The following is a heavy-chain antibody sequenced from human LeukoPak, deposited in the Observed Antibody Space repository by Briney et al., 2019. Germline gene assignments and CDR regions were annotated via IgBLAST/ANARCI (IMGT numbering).Heavy chain of an antibody. V-gene: IGHV4-59*12. CDR2: IYYSGST. J-gene: IGHJ4*02. D-gene: IGHD3-9*01. CDR3: ARDIPTGYHDY. CDR1: GGSISSYY. Sequence: SETLSLTCTVSGGSISSYYWSWIRQPPGKGLEWIGYIYYSGSTNYNPSLKSRVTISVDTSKNQFSLKLSSVTAADTAVYYCARDIPTGYHDYWGQGTLVTVSS.